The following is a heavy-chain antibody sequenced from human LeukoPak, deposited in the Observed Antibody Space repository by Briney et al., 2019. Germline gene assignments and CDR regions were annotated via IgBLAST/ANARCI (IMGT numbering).Heavy chain of an antibody. Sequence: SETLSLICTVSGYSIRTDYYWGWIRQPPGKGPQWIGTINKSGNTYYNPSLRSRVTISVDTSKNQFSPKVKYMTAADTAVYYCARVPGVYYDSLTGYGSGWSDPWSQGTLVTVSS. CDR3: ARVPGVYYDSLTGYGSGWSDP. CDR1: GYSIRTDYY. D-gene: IGHD3-9*01. V-gene: IGHV4-38-2*02. CDR2: INKSGNT. J-gene: IGHJ5*02.